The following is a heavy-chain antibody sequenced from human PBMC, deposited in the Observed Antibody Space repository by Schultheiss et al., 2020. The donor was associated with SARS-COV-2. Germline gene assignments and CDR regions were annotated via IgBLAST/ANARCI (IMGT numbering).Heavy chain of an antibody. CDR3: ARSGPAYGDYVYFQH. V-gene: IGHV4-61*05. D-gene: IGHD4-17*01. CDR2: IYYSGST. J-gene: IGHJ1*01. Sequence: SETLSLTCTVSGDSFRGSTHHWAWIRQPPGKGLEWIGYIYYSGSTNYNPSLKSRVTISVDTSKNQFSLKLSSVTAADTAVYYCARSGPAYGDYVYFQHWGQGTLVTVSS. CDR1: GDSFRGSTHH.